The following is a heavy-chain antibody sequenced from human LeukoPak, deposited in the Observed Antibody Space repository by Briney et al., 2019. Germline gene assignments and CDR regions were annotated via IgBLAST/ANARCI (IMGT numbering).Heavy chain of an antibody. CDR3: ARVKPDYYDSGSYRPLGY. Sequence: ASVKVSCKASGGTFSTYGISWVRQAPGQGLEWMGGIIPIFGTANYAQKFQGRVTITADESTNTAYMDLSSLRSEDTAVYYCARVKPDYYDSGSYRPLGYSGQGELVTVSS. D-gene: IGHD3-22*01. J-gene: IGHJ4*02. CDR2: IIPIFGTA. CDR1: GGTFSTYG. V-gene: IGHV1-69*13.